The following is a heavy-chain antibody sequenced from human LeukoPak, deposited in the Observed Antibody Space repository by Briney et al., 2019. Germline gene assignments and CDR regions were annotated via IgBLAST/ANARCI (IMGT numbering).Heavy chain of an antibody. CDR3: ARGYCSGGSCYYDY. J-gene: IGHJ4*02. V-gene: IGHV4-61*01. CDR2: IYYSGST. Sequence: PSETPSLTCTVSGGSVSSGSYYWSWIRQPPGKGLEWIAYIYYSGSTNYNPSLKSRVTISVDTSENQFSLKLSSVTAADTAVYYCARGYCSGGSCYYDYWGQGTLVTVSS. CDR1: GGSVSSGSYY. D-gene: IGHD2-15*01.